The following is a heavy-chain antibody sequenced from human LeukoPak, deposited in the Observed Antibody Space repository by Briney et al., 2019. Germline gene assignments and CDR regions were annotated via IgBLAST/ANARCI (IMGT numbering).Heavy chain of an antibody. Sequence: ASVKVSCKASGYTFTGYYMHWVRQAPGQGLEWMGWINPNSGGTNYAQKFQGRVTMTRDTSISTAYMELSRLRSDDTAVYYCARDRRVLRFLEWYYAFDIWGQGTMVTVSS. CDR1: GYTFTGYY. CDR2: INPNSGGT. V-gene: IGHV1-2*02. CDR3: ARDRRVLRFLEWYYAFDI. J-gene: IGHJ3*02. D-gene: IGHD3-3*01.